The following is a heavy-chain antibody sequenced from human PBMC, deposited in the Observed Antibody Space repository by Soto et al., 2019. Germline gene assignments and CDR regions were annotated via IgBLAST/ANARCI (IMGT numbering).Heavy chain of an antibody. Sequence: GGSLRLSCAASGFTVSSNYMSWVRQAPGKGLEWVSVIYSGGSTYYADSVKGRFTISRDNSKNTLYLQMNSLRAEDTAVYYCARGASVLLWFGELLTGDNWFDPWGQGTLVTVSS. CDR2: IYSGGST. D-gene: IGHD3-10*01. CDR3: ARGASVLLWFGELLTGDNWFDP. J-gene: IGHJ5*02. V-gene: IGHV3-66*01. CDR1: GFTVSSNY.